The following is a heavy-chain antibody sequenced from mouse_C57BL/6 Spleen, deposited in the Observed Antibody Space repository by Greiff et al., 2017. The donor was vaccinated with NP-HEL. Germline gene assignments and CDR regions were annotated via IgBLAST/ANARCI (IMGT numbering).Heavy chain of an antibody. CDR2: ISYDGSN. D-gene: IGHD2-4*01. J-gene: IGHJ2*01. Sequence: EVQLQQSGPGLVKPSQSLSLTCSVTGYSITSGYYWNWIRQLPGNKLEWMGYISYDGSNNYNPSLKNRISITRDTSKNQYFLKLNSVTTEDTATYYCARGDDYDGYYFDDWGQGTTLTVSS. CDR3: ARGDDYDGYYFDD. CDR1: GYSITSGYY. V-gene: IGHV3-6*01.